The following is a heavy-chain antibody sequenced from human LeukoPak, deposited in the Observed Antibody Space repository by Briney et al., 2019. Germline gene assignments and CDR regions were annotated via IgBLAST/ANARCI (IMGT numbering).Heavy chain of an antibody. Sequence: SETLSLTCTVSGGSISSYYWSWIRQPPGKGLEWIGYIYYSGSTNYNPSLKSRVTISVDTSKNQFSLKLSSVTAADTAVYYCARHHSITIFGGSWFDPWGQGTLVTVSS. CDR3: ARHHSITIFGGSWFDP. CDR1: GGSISSYY. CDR2: IYYSGST. V-gene: IGHV4-59*08. D-gene: IGHD3-3*01. J-gene: IGHJ5*02.